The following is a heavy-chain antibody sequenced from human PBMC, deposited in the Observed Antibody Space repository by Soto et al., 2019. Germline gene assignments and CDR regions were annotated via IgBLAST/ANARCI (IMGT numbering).Heavy chain of an antibody. J-gene: IGHJ4*02. V-gene: IGHV4-39*01. Sequence: SLTLPLTCTVAGVSIRSSSYYCIWIRQHPGKGLEWIGSMFYSWNTYYNPSLKSRVTISVDTSKNQFSLQLTSVTAADTAMFYCARSALGLATRNVLDYWGQGSLVTVSS. D-gene: IGHD6-6*01. CDR3: ARSALGLATRNVLDY. CDR2: MFYSWNT. CDR1: GVSIRSSSYY.